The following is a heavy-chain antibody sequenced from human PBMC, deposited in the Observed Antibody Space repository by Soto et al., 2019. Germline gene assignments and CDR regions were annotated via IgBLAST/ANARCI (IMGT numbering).Heavy chain of an antibody. J-gene: IGHJ6*02. Sequence: ASVKVSCKVSGYTLTELSMHWVRQAPGKGLEWXGGXXPXXGXTXXXQXXXGRVTITADKSTSTAYMELSSLRSEDTAVYYCARDRPTGTTVGMDVWGQGTTVTVSS. CDR1: GYTLTELS. D-gene: IGHD1-7*01. CDR3: ARDRPTGTTVGMDV. CDR2: XXPXXGXT. V-gene: IGHV1-24*01.